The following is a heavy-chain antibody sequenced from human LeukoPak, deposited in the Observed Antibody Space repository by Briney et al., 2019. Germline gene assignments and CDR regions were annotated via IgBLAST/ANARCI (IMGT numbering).Heavy chain of an antibody. CDR2: IKQDGSEK. CDR3: ARDSASSYYYDSSEGFDY. V-gene: IGHV3-7*01. Sequence: PGGSLRLSCAASGFTFSIYWMSWVRQAPGKGLEGVANIKQDGSEKYYVDSVKGRFTISRDNAKNSLYLQMNSLRAEDTAVYYCARDSASSYYYDSSEGFDYWGQGTLVTVSS. J-gene: IGHJ4*02. D-gene: IGHD3-22*01. CDR1: GFTFSIYW.